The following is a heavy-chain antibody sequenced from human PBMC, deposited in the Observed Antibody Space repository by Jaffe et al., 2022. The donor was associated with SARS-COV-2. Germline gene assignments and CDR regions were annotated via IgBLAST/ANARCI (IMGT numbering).Heavy chain of an antibody. V-gene: IGHV3-9*01. CDR2: ISWNSGSI. D-gene: IGHD2-15*01. CDR1: GFTFDDYA. Sequence: EVQLVESGGGLVQPGRSLRLSCAASGFTFDDYAMHWVRQAPGKGLEWVSGISWNSGSIGYADSVKGRFTISRDNAKNSLYLQMNSLRAEDTALYYCAKSKFPEGSDVVVVAADNWFDPWGQGTLVTVSS. CDR3: AKSKFPEGSDVVVVAADNWFDP. J-gene: IGHJ5*02.